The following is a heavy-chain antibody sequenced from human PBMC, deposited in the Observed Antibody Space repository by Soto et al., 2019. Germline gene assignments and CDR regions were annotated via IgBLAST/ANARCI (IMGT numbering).Heavy chain of an antibody. CDR2: ISYDGSNK. V-gene: IGHV3-30*18. CDR1: GFTFSSYG. J-gene: IGHJ4*02. Sequence: VQLVESGGGVVQPGRSLRLSCAASGFTFSSYGMHWVRQAPGKGLEWVAVISYDGSNKYYADSVKGRFTISRDNSKNTLYLQMNSLRAEDTAVYYCAKDHSSGYYYGEYYFDYWGQGTLVTVSS. CDR3: AKDHSSGYYYGEYYFDY. D-gene: IGHD3-22*01.